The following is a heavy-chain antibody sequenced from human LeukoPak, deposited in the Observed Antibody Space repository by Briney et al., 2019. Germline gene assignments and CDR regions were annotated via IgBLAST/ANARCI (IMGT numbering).Heavy chain of an antibody. CDR3: ARAVTPTPSFAPYSGSQEEAFDI. CDR1: GGSFSGYY. D-gene: IGHD1-26*01. CDR2: INHSGTT. J-gene: IGHJ3*02. Sequence: SETLSLTCAVHGGSFSGYYWTWIRQPPGKGLEWIGEINHSGTTNYNPSLKSRVTISVDTSKNQFSLKLTSVTAADTAVYYCARAVTPTPSFAPYSGSQEEAFDIWGQGTMVTVSS. V-gene: IGHV4-34*01.